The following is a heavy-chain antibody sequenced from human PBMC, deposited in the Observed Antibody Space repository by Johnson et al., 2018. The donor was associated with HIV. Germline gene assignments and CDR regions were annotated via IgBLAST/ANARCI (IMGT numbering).Heavy chain of an antibody. J-gene: IGHJ3*02. CDR1: GFTFSDAW. D-gene: IGHD2-15*01. V-gene: IGHV3-30*02. CDR2: IRYDGSNK. Sequence: HVQLVESGGGLVKPGGSLRLSCAASGFTFSDAWLNWVRQTPGKGLEWVAFIRYDGSNKYYADSVKGRFTISRDNSKNTLYLQMNSLRAEDTAVYYCAKDPGRRDPHAFDIWGQGTMVTVSS. CDR3: AKDPGRRDPHAFDI.